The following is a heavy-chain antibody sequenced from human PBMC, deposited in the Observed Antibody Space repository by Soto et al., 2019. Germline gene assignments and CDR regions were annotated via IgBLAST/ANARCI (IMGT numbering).Heavy chain of an antibody. CDR1: GGSFSGYS. J-gene: IGHJ4*02. CDR3: ARDKITGLFDY. D-gene: IGHD2-8*02. CDR2: INHSGST. Sequence: QVQLQQWGAGLLKPSKTLSLTCAVYGGSFSGYSWTWIRQPPGTVLEWIGEINHSGSTNYNPSLKSRFTISVDTSKNQFSLRLTSVTAADTAVYYCARDKITGLFDYWGQGTLVTVSS. V-gene: IGHV4-34*01.